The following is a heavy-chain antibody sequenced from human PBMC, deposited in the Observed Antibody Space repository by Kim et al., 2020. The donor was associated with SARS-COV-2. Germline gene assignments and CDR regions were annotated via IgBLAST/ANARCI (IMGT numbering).Heavy chain of an antibody. Sequence: GGSLRLSCAASGFTFSSYSMNWVRQAPGKGLEWVSSISSSSSYIYYADSVKGRFTISRDNAKNSLYLQTNGLRAEDTAVYYCARVMEYYDILTGYYNWCFDLWGRGTLVTVSS. D-gene: IGHD3-9*01. CDR1: GFTFSSYS. CDR2: ISSSSSYI. CDR3: ARVMEYYDILTGYYNWCFDL. J-gene: IGHJ2*01. V-gene: IGHV3-21*01.